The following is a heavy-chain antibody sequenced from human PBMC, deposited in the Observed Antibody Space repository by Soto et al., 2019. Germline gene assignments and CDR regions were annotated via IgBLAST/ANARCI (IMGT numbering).Heavy chain of an antibody. CDR3: ARGRSDNLGALILDALAI. Sequence: ASVKVSCKASGYTFTGYYMHWVRQAPGQGLEWMGWINPNSGGTNYAQKFQGWVTMTRDTSISTAYMELSRLRSDDTAVYYCARGRSDNLGALILDALAIWGQGTMVTVSS. J-gene: IGHJ3*02. D-gene: IGHD3-16*01. CDR1: GYTFTGYY. CDR2: INPNSGGT. V-gene: IGHV1-2*04.